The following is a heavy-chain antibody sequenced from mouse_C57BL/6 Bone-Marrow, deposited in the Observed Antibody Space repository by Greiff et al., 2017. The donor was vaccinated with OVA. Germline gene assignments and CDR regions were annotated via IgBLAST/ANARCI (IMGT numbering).Heavy chain of an antibody. Sequence: QAQLKQSGAELVKPGDSVKVSCKASGYTFTSYWMHWVKQRPGQGLEWIGRLYPSDSDTNYNQKLKGKATLTVDKSSSTAYMQLSSLTSEDSAVYYCAILSLLRSFAYWGQGTLVTVSA. V-gene: IGHV1-74*01. CDR3: AILSLLRSFAY. CDR2: LYPSDSDT. D-gene: IGHD1-2*01. CDR1: GYTFTSYW. J-gene: IGHJ3*01.